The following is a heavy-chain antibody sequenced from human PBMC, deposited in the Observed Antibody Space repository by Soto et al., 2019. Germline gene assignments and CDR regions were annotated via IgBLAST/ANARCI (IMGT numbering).Heavy chain of an antibody. CDR3: TTGMYYDLLTGHHNVAY. CDR1: GFNLSHPW. CDR2: IKSKIDGGTA. D-gene: IGHD3-9*01. Sequence: EVLLVESGGGLGKPGGSLRLSCAASGFNLSHPWMTWVRQAAGKGREWVGHIKSKIDGGTADYAAPVKGRFTISRDDSKNMVYLQMNSLKTEDTAVYYCTTGMYYDLLTGHHNVAYWGQGTLVPVSS. J-gene: IGHJ4*02. V-gene: IGHV3-15*01.